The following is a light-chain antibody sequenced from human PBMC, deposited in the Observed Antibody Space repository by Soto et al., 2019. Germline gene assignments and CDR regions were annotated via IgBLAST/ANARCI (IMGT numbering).Light chain of an antibody. CDR1: SNDVGSYDL. CDR3: CSYARGRIWV. V-gene: IGLV2-23*01. J-gene: IGLJ3*02. CDR2: EAN. Sequence: QSVLTQPASVSGSPGQSINISCTGTSNDVGSYDLVSWYQLHPGKAPKLVIYEANKRPSGISNRFSVSKSGNTASLTISGLQAEDEAHYYCCSYARGRIWVFGGGTKLTV.